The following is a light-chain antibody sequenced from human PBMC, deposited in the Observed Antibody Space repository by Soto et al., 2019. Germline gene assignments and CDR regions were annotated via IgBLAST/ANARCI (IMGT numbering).Light chain of an antibody. J-gene: IGKJ4*01. V-gene: IGKV1-5*03. CDR2: KAS. Sequence: DIQMTQSPSTQSASVGDRVTITCRASQSISSWLAWYQQKPGKAPKLLIYKASSLESGVPSRFSGSGSGTEFTLSISSLQPDYFATYYCQQYNSYPLTFGRGTKVEIK. CDR3: QQYNSYPLT. CDR1: QSISSW.